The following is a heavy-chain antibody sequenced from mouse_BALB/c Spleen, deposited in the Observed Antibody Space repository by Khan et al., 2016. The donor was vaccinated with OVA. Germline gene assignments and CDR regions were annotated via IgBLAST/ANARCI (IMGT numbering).Heavy chain of an antibody. Sequence: QVQLKESGAELMKPGPSVKISCKATGYTFSGYWLEWVKQRPGHGLEWFGEILPGSGSRNYNEKFKGKATFTADLQSKTTYMQISSLTSEDSAVYYCARVNYGSKDYFDYWGQGTTLTVSS. CDR2: ILPGSGSR. CDR1: GYTFSGYW. V-gene: IGHV1-9*01. D-gene: IGHD1-1*01. CDR3: ARVNYGSKDYFDY. J-gene: IGHJ2*01.